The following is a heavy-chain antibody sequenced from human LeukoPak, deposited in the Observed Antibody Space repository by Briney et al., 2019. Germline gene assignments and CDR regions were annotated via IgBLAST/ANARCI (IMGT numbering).Heavy chain of an antibody. CDR1: GGTFSSYA. CDR3: ARCSSSKSYYFDY. J-gene: IGHJ4*02. Sequence: ASVKVSCKASGGTFSSYAISWVRQAPGQGLEWMGWMNPNSGNTGSAQKFQGRVTMTRNTSISTTYMELSSLRSEDTAVYYCARCSSSKSYYFDYWGQGTLVTVSS. V-gene: IGHV1-8*02. CDR2: MNPNSGNT. D-gene: IGHD6-6*01.